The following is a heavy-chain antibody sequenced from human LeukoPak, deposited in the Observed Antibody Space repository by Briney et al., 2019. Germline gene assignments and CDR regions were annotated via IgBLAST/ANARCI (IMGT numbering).Heavy chain of an antibody. D-gene: IGHD2-2*02. CDR3: ARVPERPGACSSTSCYKNAFDI. CDR2: ISAYNGNT. CDR1: GYTFTSYG. J-gene: IGHJ3*02. V-gene: IGHV1-18*01. Sequence: GASVKVSCKASGYTFTSYGISWVRQAPGQGLEWMGWISAYNGNTNYAQKLQGRVTMTTDTSMSTAYMELRSLRSDDTAVYYCARVPERPGACSSTSCYKNAFDIWGQGTMVTVSS.